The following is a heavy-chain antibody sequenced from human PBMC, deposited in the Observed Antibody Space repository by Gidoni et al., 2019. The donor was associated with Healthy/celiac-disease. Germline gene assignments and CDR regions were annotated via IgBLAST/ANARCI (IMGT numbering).Heavy chain of an antibody. J-gene: IGHJ6*02. CDR3: AREQLGIGYYYYGMDV. V-gene: IGHV1-18*01. CDR1: GYTLTSYG. CDR2: ISAYNGNT. D-gene: IGHD7-27*01. Sequence: QVYLVQSGAEVQMPGASVTVSFKVSGYTLTSYGISWVRLAPGQGLDWMGWISAYNGNTNYAQKVQGRVTMTTDTATSTAYMELRSMRSDDTAVYYCAREQLGIGYYYYGMDVWGQGTTVTVSS.